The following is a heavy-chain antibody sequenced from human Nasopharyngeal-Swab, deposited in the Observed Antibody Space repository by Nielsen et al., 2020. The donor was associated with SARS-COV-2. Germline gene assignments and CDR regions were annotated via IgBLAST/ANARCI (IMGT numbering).Heavy chain of an antibody. CDR2: INHSGSP. V-gene: IGHV4-34*01. J-gene: IGHJ6*03. Sequence: SETLSLTCAVYGGSFSGYYWSWIRQPPGKGLEWIGEINHSGSPNYNPSLKSRVTISVDTSKNQFSMKLSSVTAADTAVYYCASTPGDEYYYYYYMDVWGKGTTVTVSS. CDR3: ASTPGDEYYYYYYMDV. CDR1: GGSFSGYY. D-gene: IGHD3-10*01.